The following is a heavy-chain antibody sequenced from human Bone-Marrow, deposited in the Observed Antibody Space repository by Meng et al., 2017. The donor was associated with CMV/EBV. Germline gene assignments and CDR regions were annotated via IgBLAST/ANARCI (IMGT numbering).Heavy chain of an antibody. D-gene: IGHD2-2*01. Sequence: GGSLRLSCAASGFTFSDYYMSWVRQAPGKGLEWVSYISSSGSTIYYADSVKGRFTISRDNAKNSLYLQMNSLRAEDTAVYYCAITGPAAVGAFDIWGQGTIVTVSS. J-gene: IGHJ3*02. CDR3: AITGPAAVGAFDI. V-gene: IGHV3-11*01. CDR1: GFTFSDYY. CDR2: ISSSGSTI.